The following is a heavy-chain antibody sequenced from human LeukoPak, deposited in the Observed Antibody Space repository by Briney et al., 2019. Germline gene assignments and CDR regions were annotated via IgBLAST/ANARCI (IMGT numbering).Heavy chain of an antibody. V-gene: IGHV4-31*03. D-gene: IGHD3-22*01. Sequence: PSETLSLTCTVPGGSISSGGYYWSWIRQHPGKGLEWIGYIYYSGSTYYNPSLKSRITISADTSANQFSLRLSSVTAADTAVYYCARDTYYFDSSAYPLGWFDPWGQGTLVTVSS. CDR3: ARDTYYFDSSAYPLGWFDP. J-gene: IGHJ5*02. CDR1: GGSISSGGYY. CDR2: IYYSGST.